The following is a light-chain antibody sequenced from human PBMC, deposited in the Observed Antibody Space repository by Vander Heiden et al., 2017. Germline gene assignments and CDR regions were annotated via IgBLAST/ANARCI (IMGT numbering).Light chain of an antibody. J-gene: IGLJ1*01. V-gene: IGLV2-8*01. CDR1: TSDVVAYNY. CDR3: SSHAGSNNYA. CDR2: EDT. Sequence: QSALNQPPSASGSPGPSVTVSCTGTTSDVVAYNYVSWYQQHPGKAPKLIIYEDTKRPSGVPDRFSASKSGDTASLTVSGLQAEDEADYYCSSHAGSNNYAFGTGTKVTVL.